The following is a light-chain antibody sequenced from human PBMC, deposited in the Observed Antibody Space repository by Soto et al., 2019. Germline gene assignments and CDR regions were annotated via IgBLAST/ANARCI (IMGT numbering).Light chain of an antibody. V-gene: IGKV3-20*01. CDR2: GTS. Sequence: EIVLTQSPGTLSLSPGERATLSCRASQSVSSSSLAWYQQRPGQAPRLLIYGTSSRATGIPDRFSGSGPGTDFTLTISRLEPEDFAVYFCQRYGSSPLITFGQGTRLEIK. CDR3: QRYGSSPLIT. CDR1: QSVSSSS. J-gene: IGKJ5*01.